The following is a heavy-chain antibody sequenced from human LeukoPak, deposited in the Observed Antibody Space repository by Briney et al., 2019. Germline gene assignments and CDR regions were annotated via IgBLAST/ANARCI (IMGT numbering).Heavy chain of an antibody. CDR1: GVSISSSYSY. CDR2: IYYTGNT. J-gene: IGHJ5*02. CDR3: ARDGYSSGWYNWFDP. Sequence: SETLSLTCTVSGVSISSSYSYWGWIRQPPGMGLEWIGSIYYTGNTYYNPSLKSRVTISVDTSKNQFSLKLSSVTAADTAVYYCARDGYSSGWYNWFDPWGQGTLVTVSS. V-gene: IGHV4-39*07. D-gene: IGHD6-19*01.